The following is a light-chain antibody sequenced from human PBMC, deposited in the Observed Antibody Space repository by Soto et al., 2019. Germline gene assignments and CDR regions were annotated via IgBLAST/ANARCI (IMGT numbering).Light chain of an antibody. J-gene: IGLJ1*01. V-gene: IGLV1-51*01. CDR3: GTWDSSLSAYV. Sequence: QSVLTHPPSVSAAPGQKVTISCSGSSSNIGNDYVSWYQQLPGTAPKLLIYDNNKRPSGIPDRFSGSTSGTSATLGITGLQTGDEADYYCGTWDSSLSAYVFGTGTKVTVL. CDR1: SSNIGNDY. CDR2: DNN.